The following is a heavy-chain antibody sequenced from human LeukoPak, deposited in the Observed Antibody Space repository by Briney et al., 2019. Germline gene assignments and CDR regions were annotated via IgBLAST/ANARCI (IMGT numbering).Heavy chain of an antibody. CDR2: ISSSSSYI. CDR3: ARDCPYYYDSSGYYYNWFDP. V-gene: IGHV3-21*01. J-gene: IGHJ5*02. Sequence: GSLRLSCAASGFTFSSYSMNWVRQAPGKGLEWVSSISSSSSYIYYADSVKGRFTISRDNAKNSLYLQMNSLRAEDTAVYYGARDCPYYYDSSGYYYNWFDPWGQGTLVTVSS. CDR1: GFTFSSYS. D-gene: IGHD3-22*01.